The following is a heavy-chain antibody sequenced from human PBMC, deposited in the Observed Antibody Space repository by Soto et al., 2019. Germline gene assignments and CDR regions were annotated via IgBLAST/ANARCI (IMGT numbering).Heavy chain of an antibody. CDR1: GFTFSSYA. CDR2: ISGSGGST. CDR3: ARADRQQGWPEPGILAKNYYYGMDV. J-gene: IGHJ6*02. Sequence: GGSLRLSCAASGFTFSSYAMSWVRQAPGKGLEWVSAISGSGGSTYYADSVKGRLTISRDNSKNTLYLQMNSLRSEDTAVYYCARADRQQGWPEPGILAKNYYYGMDVWGQGTTVTVSS. V-gene: IGHV3-23*01. D-gene: IGHD7-27*01.